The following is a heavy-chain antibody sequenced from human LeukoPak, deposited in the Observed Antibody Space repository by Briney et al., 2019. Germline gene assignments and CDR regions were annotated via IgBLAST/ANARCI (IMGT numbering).Heavy chain of an antibody. CDR2: ISYGGST. V-gene: IGHV4-59*01. CDR1: GGSITSYY. Sequence: SETLSLTCTVSGGSITSYYWFWIRQPPGKGLEWIGYISYGGSTNYNPSLKSRVTISVDTSKNKFSLKLSSVTAADTAVYYCARYVWGSYPTFEDYWGQGTLVTVSS. CDR3: ARYVWGSYPTFEDY. D-gene: IGHD3-16*02. J-gene: IGHJ4*02.